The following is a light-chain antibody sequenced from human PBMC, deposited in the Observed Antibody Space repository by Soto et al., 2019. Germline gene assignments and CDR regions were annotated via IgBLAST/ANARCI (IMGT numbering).Light chain of an antibody. V-gene: IGKV3-20*01. Sequence: IVMTQSPATVSVSPGERATVSGRASQSVSSNLAWYQQKPGQAPRLLIYGASNRATGIPDRFSGSGSGTDFTLTISRLEPEDFAVYYCQQYGSSGTFGQGTKVDI. CDR2: GAS. J-gene: IGKJ1*01. CDR1: QSVSSN. CDR3: QQYGSSGT.